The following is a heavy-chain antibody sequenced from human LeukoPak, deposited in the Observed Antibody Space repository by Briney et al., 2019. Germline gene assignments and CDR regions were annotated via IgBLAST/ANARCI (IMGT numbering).Heavy chain of an antibody. V-gene: IGHV3-30*03. D-gene: IGHD6-13*01. Sequence: GGSLRPSCAASGFTFSSYGMHWVRQAPGKGLEWVAVISYDGSNKYYADSVKGRFTISRDNSKNTLYLQMNSLRAEDTALYYCARVSGIAAAGSEYYFDYWGQGTLVTVSS. CDR2: ISYDGSNK. CDR1: GFTFSSYG. J-gene: IGHJ4*02. CDR3: ARVSGIAAAGSEYYFDY.